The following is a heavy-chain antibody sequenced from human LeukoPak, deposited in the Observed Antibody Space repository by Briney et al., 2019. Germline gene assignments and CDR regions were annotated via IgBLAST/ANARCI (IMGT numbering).Heavy chain of an antibody. V-gene: IGHV3-30*02. CDR1: GFTFSSYG. CDR3: EREEFPGAIDV. CDR2: IREDGSNK. Sequence: GGALRLSCAASGFTFSSYGMHWVRQAPGKGLEGVALIREDGSNKYYADSVKGRFTITSNNSKNPLYLPMNSLRAADTAVYYCEREEFPGAIDVWGPRTTVTVSS. D-gene: IGHD2-8*02. J-gene: IGHJ6*02.